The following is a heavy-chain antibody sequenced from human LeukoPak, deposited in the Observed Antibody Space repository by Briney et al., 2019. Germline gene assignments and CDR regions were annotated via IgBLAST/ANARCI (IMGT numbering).Heavy chain of an antibody. D-gene: IGHD3-10*01. CDR2: FDPEDGET. CDR1: GYTLTELS. CDR3: ARGYYGSGSPWGRYYYYMDV. J-gene: IGHJ6*03. Sequence: ASVKVSCKVSGYTLTELSMHWVRQAPGKGLEWMGGFDPEDGETIYAQKFQGRVTMTEDTSTDTAYMELSSLRSEDTAVYYCARGYYGSGSPWGRYYYYMDVWGKGTTVTISS. V-gene: IGHV1-24*01.